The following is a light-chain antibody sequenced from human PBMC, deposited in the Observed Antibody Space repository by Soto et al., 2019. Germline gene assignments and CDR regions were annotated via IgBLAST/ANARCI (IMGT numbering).Light chain of an antibody. CDR2: NDS. Sequence: QLVLTQPPSASGTPGQRVTISCSGSSSNIGSNSVIWYQQLPGTAPKLLIYNDSQRPSGVPDRFSGSRSGTSASLAISGLQSDDEADFYCASWDVSLEAWVFGGGTKLTVL. V-gene: IGLV1-44*01. CDR3: ASWDVSLEAWV. CDR1: SSNIGSNS. J-gene: IGLJ3*02.